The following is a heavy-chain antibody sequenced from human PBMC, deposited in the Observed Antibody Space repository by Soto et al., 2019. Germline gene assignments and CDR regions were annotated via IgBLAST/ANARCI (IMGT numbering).Heavy chain of an antibody. CDR1: GGSFSGYY. V-gene: IGHV4-34*01. CDR2: INHSGST. J-gene: IGHJ5*02. Sequence: QVQLQQWGAGLLKPSETLSLTCAVYGGSFSGYYWSWIRQPPGKGLEWIGEINHSGSTNYNPSLKSRVTISVDTSKNQFPLKLSSVTAADTAVYYCARGRFVYSWFDPWGQGTLVTVSS. CDR3: ARGRFVYSWFDP. D-gene: IGHD2-15*01.